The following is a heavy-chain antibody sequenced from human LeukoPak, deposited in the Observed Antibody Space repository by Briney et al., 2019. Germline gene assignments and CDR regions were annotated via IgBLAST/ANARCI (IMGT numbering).Heavy chain of an antibody. D-gene: IGHD1-1*01. V-gene: IGHV5-51*01. CDR3: ARTTGAAPYYYYMDV. Sequence: GESLKISCKGSGYSFTTYWIGWVRQMPGKGLEWMGIIYPGDSDTRYSPSFQGQVTISVDKSISTAYMELSRLRSDDTAVYYCARTTGAAPYYYYMDVWGKGTTVTVSS. CDR1: GYSFTTYW. CDR2: IYPGDSDT. J-gene: IGHJ6*03.